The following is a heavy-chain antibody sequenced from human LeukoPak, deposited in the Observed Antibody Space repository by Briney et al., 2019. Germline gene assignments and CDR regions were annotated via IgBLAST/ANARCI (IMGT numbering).Heavy chain of an antibody. CDR2: MNPYSGAS. CDR1: GYTFTSYD. Sequence: GASVKVSCKASGYTFTSYDINWVRQATGQGFEWVGWMNPYSGASGFSPRFQGRVTVTRDTSISTVYMEVTSLRSEDTAVYYCASCLRVPGSSFNDYWGQGTLVTGSS. J-gene: IGHJ4*02. V-gene: IGHV1-8*01. D-gene: IGHD6-6*01. CDR3: ASCLRVPGSSFNDY.